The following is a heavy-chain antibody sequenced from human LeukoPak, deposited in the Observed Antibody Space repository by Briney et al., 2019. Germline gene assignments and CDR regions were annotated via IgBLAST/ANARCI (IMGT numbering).Heavy chain of an antibody. J-gene: IGHJ5*02. CDR2: IYYSGST. CDR3: ARDHHTIFEGLQVFDP. V-gene: IGHV4-30-4*08. D-gene: IGHD3-3*01. Sequence: PSETLSLTCTASGGSISSSSYYWSWIRQPPGKGLEWIGYIYYSGSTYYNPSLKSRVTISVDTSKNQFSLKLSSVTAADTAVYYCARDHHTIFEGLQVFDPWGQGTLVTVSS. CDR1: GGSISSSSYY.